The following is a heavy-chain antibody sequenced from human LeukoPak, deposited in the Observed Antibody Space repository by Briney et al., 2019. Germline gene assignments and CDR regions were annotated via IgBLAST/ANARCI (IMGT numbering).Heavy chain of an antibody. Sequence: PGGSLRLSCAASGFTFSSYWMHWVRQAPGKGLVWVSRINSDGSSTSYADSVKGRFTISRDNAKNTLYLQMNSLRAEDTAVYYCARPSPRRSSWYENDSWFDPWGQGTLVTVSS. V-gene: IGHV3-74*01. J-gene: IGHJ5*02. CDR3: ARPSPRRSSWYENDSWFDP. CDR2: INSDGSST. CDR1: GFTFSSYW. D-gene: IGHD6-13*01.